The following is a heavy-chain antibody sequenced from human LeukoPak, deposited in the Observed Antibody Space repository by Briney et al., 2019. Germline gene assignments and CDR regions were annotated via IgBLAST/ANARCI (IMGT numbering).Heavy chain of an antibody. D-gene: IGHD2-21*02. V-gene: IGHV3-74*01. CDR3: ASLVVTDNWAFDI. CDR2: INNDASST. Sequence: PGGSLRLSCAASGFTFSSYWMHWVRQAPGEGLVWVSRINNDASSTGYADSVKGRFTISRDNAKNTVYLQMNSLRAGDTAVYYCASLVVTDNWAFDIWGQGTMVFVSS. CDR1: GFTFSSYW. J-gene: IGHJ3*02.